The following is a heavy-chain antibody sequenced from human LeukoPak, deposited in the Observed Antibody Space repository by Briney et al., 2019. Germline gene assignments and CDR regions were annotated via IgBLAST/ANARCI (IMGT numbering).Heavy chain of an antibody. J-gene: IGHJ4*02. CDR2: INHSGST. D-gene: IGHD3-3*01. CDR3: ARRRYDFWSGYYTGMPFDY. Sequence: SETLSLTCTVSGGSISSSSYYWSWIRQPPGKGLEWIGEINHSGSTNYNPSLKSRVTISVDTSKNQFSLKLSSVTAADTAVYYCARRRYDFWSGYYTGMPFDYWGQGTLVTVSS. CDR1: GGSISSSSYY. V-gene: IGHV4-39*07.